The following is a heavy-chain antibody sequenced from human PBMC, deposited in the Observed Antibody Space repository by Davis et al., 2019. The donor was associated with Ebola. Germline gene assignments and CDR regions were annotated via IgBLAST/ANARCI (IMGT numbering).Heavy chain of an antibody. CDR2: INFNTGSP. D-gene: IGHD6-13*01. V-gene: IGHV7-4-1*02. CDR1: GYSFTTYA. J-gene: IGHJ6*04. Sequence: AAVKVSCKASGYSFTTYAINWVRQAPGQGLQWMGWINFNTGSPTYAPGFTGRFVLSFDTSVRTAYLQSSSLKAEYSAIYYCARSSYSWYFTGMDVRGKGTTVTVSS. CDR3: ARSSYSWYFTGMDV.